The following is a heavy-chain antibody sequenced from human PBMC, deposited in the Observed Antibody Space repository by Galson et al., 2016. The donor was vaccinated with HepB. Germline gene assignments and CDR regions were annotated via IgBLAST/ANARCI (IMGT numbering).Heavy chain of an antibody. CDR2: ILYDGSNK. Sequence: SLRLSCAASGFTFSSYVMHWFRQAPGKGLEWVAIILYDGSNKYYADSVKGRFTISRDNSKNTLYLQMNSLRAEDTAVYYCARTSDRVYYGMDVWGQGTTVTVSS. D-gene: IGHD2-2*01. CDR3: ARTSDRVYYGMDV. V-gene: IGHV3-30-3*01. CDR1: GFTFSSYV. J-gene: IGHJ6*02.